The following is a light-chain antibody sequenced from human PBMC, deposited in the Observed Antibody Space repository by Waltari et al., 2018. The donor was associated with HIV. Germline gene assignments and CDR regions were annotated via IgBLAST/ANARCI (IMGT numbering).Light chain of an antibody. J-gene: IGLJ1*01. CDR1: SANIGSNT. CDR2: SNN. V-gene: IGLV1-44*01. CDR3: AAWDDSLNGRVYV. Sequence: QSVLTQPPSASGTPGQRVTISCSGSSANIGSNTVNWYQQPPGTAPKLLIYSNNQRPSGVPDRFSGSKSGTSASLAISGLQSEDEADYYCAAWDDSLNGRVYVFGTGTKVTVL.